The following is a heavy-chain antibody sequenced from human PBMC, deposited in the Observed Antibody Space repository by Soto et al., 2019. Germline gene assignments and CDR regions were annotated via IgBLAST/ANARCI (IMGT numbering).Heavy chain of an antibody. CDR3: AKDPRIGIAVAGVFDY. J-gene: IGHJ4*02. CDR1: GYTFTMYT. Sequence: GASVKVSCKGSGYTFTMYTIHWVRQAPGQRLEWMGWINTANGNAKYSQKFQGRVTIDRDTFASTVYMELSSLRSEDTAVYYCAKDPRIGIAVAGVFDYWGQGTLVTVSS. CDR2: INTANGNA. V-gene: IGHV1-3*04. D-gene: IGHD6-19*01.